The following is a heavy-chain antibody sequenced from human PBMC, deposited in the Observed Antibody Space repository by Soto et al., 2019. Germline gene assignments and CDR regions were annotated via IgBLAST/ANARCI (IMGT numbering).Heavy chain of an antibody. V-gene: IGHV2-70*13. Sequence: SGPTLVNPRDTLRLTCTFSGFSLTSPGMCVSLIRQSPGKALEWLALIERDDDDKYYSTSLKTRLTISKDTRKNQVVLTMANMEPADTATYDCSRSIMKPRRFNGMDVWGQGTTVTVSS. CDR1: GFSLTSPGMC. CDR2: IERDDDDK. J-gene: IGHJ6*02. D-gene: IGHD2-8*01. CDR3: SRSIMKPRRFNGMDV.